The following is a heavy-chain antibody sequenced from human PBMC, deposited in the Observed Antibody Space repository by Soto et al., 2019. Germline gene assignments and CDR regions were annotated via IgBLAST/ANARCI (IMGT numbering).Heavy chain of an antibody. V-gene: IGHV1-18*01. Sequence: QVQLVQSGAEVKKPGASVKVSCKASGYPFSSIGISWVRQAPGQGLEWMGWISPYNRNTYYAQRLQGRVTMTTDTSTSTAYMERRSLRSDATAVYFCARDLDGSGNYYTDYWGQGTLVTVSS. CDR2: ISPYNRNT. D-gene: IGHD3-10*01. CDR1: GYPFSSIG. CDR3: ARDLDGSGNYYTDY. J-gene: IGHJ4*02.